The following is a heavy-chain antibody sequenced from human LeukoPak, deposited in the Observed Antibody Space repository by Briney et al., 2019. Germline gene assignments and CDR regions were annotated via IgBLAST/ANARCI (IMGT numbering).Heavy chain of an antibody. CDR2: ITRDGGST. CDR3: AKDIGAGYSDAFDI. J-gene: IGHJ3*02. D-gene: IGHD2-15*01. CDR1: GFTFDDYA. Sequence: PGGSLRLSCAASGFTFDDYAMHWVRQAPGKGLEWVSLITRDGGSTYYADSVKGRFTISRDNSKNSLYLQMSSLRTEDTALYYCAKDIGAGYSDAFDIWGQGTMVTVSS. V-gene: IGHV3-43*02.